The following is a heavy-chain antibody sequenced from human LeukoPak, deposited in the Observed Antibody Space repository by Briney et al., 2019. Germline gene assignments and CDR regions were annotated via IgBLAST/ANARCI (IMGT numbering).Heavy chain of an antibody. CDR3: AKTGGYWVNDY. CDR2: ISGSGGST. D-gene: IGHD3-22*01. J-gene: IGHJ4*02. Sequence: GGSLRLSCAASGFTFSSYAMSWVRQAPGNGLEWVSAISGSGGSTYYADSVKGRSTISRDNSKNTLYLQMNSLRAEDTAVYYCAKTGGYWVNDYWGQGTLVTVSS. V-gene: IGHV3-23*01. CDR1: GFTFSSYA.